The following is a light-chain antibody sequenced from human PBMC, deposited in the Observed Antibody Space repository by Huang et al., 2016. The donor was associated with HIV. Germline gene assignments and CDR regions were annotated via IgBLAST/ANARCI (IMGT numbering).Light chain of an antibody. CDR3: QQYSSDLYS. CDR1: QSISTW. V-gene: IGKV1-5*03. Sequence: QMTQSPSTLSASVGDRVTITCRASQSISTWLAWYQHKPGKAPKHLISKASNLESGVPSRFSGSGSGTEFSLTITSLQSDDFGSYYCQQYSSDLYSFGQGTRLDIK. J-gene: IGKJ2*03. CDR2: KAS.